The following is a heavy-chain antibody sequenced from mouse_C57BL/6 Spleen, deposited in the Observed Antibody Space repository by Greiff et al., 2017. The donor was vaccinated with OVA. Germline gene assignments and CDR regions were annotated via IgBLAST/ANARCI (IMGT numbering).Heavy chain of an antibody. CDR1: GFTFSSYA. CDR2: ISDGGSYT. CDR3: ARGRCSSPSWFAY. Sequence: EVMLVESGGGLVKPGGSLKLSCAASGFTFSSYAMSWVRQTPEKRLEWVATISDGGSYTYYPDNVKGRFTISRDNAKNHLYLQMSHLKSEDTAMYYCARGRCSSPSWFAYWGQGTLVTVSA. J-gene: IGHJ3*01. D-gene: IGHD1-1*01. V-gene: IGHV5-4*03.